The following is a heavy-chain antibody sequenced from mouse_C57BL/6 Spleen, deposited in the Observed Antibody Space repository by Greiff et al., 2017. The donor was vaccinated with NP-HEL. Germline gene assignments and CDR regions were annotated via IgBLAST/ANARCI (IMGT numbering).Heavy chain of an antibody. CDR3: ARPYYYGSRGTWFAY. CDR1: GFTFSDYY. J-gene: IGHJ3*01. CDR2: ISNGGGST. Sequence: EVMLVESGGGLVQPGGSLKLSCAASGFTFSDYYMYWVRQTPEKRLEWVAYISNGGGSTYYPDTVKGRFTISRDNAKNTLYLQMSRLKSEDTAMYYCARPYYYGSRGTWFAYWGQGTLVTVSA. D-gene: IGHD1-1*01. V-gene: IGHV5-12*01.